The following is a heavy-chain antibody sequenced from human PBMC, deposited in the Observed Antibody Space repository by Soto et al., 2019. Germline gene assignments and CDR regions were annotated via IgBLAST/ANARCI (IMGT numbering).Heavy chain of an antibody. J-gene: IGHJ4*02. CDR1: GFTFSSYW. Sequence: GGSLRLSCAASGFTFSSYWMHWVRQAPGKGLVWVSRLNPDGSSTNYADSVKGRFTISRDNDKNTLYLQMNSLRVEDTAVYYCARVGVTQYFFDYWGQGTLVTVSS. D-gene: IGHD2-21*02. CDR2: LNPDGSST. CDR3: ARVGVTQYFFDY. V-gene: IGHV3-74*01.